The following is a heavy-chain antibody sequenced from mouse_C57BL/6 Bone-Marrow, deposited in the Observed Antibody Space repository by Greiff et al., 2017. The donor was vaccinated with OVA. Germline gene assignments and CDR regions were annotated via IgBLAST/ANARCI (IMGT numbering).Heavy chain of an antibody. V-gene: IGHV1-80*01. CDR2: IYPGDGDT. J-gene: IGHJ3*01. CDR3: ARRGDGYFPAWFAY. D-gene: IGHD2-3*01. CDR1: GYAFSSYW. Sequence: QVQLKQSGAELVKPGASVKISCKASGYAFSSYWMNWVKQRPGKGLEWIGQIYPGDGDTNYNGKFKGKATLTADKSSSTAYMQLSSLTSEDSAVYFCARRGDGYFPAWFAYWGQGTLVTVSA.